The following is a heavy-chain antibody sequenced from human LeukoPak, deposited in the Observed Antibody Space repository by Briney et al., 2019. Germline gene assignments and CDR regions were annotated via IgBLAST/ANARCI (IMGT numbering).Heavy chain of an antibody. CDR2: IYHSGST. CDR1: GGSISSGGYS. J-gene: IGHJ4*02. Sequence: SETLSLTCAVSGGSISSGGYSWSWIRQPPGNGLEWIGYIYHSGSTYYNPSLKSRVTISVDRSKNQFSLKLSSVTAADTAVYYCARAHRGLTIDYWGQGTLVTVSS. D-gene: IGHD1-26*01. V-gene: IGHV4-30-2*01. CDR3: ARAHRGLTIDY.